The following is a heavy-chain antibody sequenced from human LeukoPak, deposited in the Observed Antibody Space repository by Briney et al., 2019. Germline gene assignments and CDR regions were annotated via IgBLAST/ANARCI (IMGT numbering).Heavy chain of an antibody. J-gene: IGHJ3*02. Sequence: KPSGTPSLPRTVSGGSISSNYWGWVRQPPRKGPGGVGYIYYSGSTNYNPSLKSRVTISIDTSKNQFSLKLSSVTAADTAVYYCARLLTGEEDAFDIWGQGTMVTVSS. V-gene: IGHV4-59*08. CDR1: GGSISSNY. CDR2: IYYSGST. CDR3: ARLLTGEEDAFDI. D-gene: IGHD7-27*01.